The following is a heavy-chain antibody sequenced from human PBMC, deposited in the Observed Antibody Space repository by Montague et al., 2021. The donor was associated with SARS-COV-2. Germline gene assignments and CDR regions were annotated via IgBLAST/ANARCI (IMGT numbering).Heavy chain of an antibody. Sequence: SETLSLTCAVYGGSFNDYYWSWIRQPQGKGLEWIGQINHSGSTYYNPSLKSRVTISVDTSKNQFSLKLSSVTAADTAVYYCARREDYYGSGSYPNWGQGTLVTVSS. CDR2: INHSGST. V-gene: IGHV4-34*01. CDR3: ARREDYYGSGSYPN. J-gene: IGHJ4*02. CDR1: GGSFNDYY. D-gene: IGHD3-10*01.